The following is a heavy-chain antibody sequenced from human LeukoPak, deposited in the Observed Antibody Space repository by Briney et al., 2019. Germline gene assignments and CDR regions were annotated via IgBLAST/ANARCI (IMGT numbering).Heavy chain of an antibody. CDR1: GGSISSYY. Sequence: ASETLSLTCTVSGGSISSYYWSWIRQPPGKGLEWIGYIYTSGSTNYNPSLKSRVTISVDTSKNQFSLKLSSVTAADTAVYYCARTDYRGCRSNYYYYMDVWGKGTTVTVSS. D-gene: IGHD4-11*01. V-gene: IGHV4-4*09. J-gene: IGHJ6*03. CDR2: IYTSGST. CDR3: ARTDYRGCRSNYYYYMDV.